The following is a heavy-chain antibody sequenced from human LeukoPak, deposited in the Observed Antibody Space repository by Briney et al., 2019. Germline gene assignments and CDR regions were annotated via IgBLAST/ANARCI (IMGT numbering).Heavy chain of an antibody. CDR3: ARDDPYYYDSSGYYGMDV. CDR2: INSSTIYI. J-gene: IGHJ6*02. Sequence: GWSLSLFCPASGFTLSSYSMNWVRQAPGKGLEWVSSINSSTIYIYYADSVKGRFTISRDNAKNSLYLQMNSLRAEDTAVYYCARDDPYYYDSSGYYGMDVWGQGTTVTVSS. D-gene: IGHD3-22*01. CDR1: GFTLSSYS. V-gene: IGHV3-21*01.